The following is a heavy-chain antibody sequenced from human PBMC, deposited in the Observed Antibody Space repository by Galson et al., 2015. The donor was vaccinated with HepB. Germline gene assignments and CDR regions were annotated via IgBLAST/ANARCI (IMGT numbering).Heavy chain of an antibody. CDR2: ISAYNGNT. D-gene: IGHD3-10*01. Sequence: SVKVSCKASGYTFTSYGISWVRQAPGQGLEWMGWISAYNGNTNYAQKLQGRVTMTTDTSTSTAYMGLRSLRSDDTAVYYCARLGITMVRGVIIPKYFQHWGQGTLVTVSS. V-gene: IGHV1-18*01. J-gene: IGHJ1*01. CDR1: GYTFTSYG. CDR3: ARLGITMVRGVIIPKYFQH.